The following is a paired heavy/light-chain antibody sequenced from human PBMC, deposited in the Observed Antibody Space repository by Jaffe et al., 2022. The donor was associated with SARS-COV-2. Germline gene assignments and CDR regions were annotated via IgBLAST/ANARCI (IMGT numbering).Light chain of an antibody. CDR1: SSDVGGYNY. CDR2: EVS. Sequence: QSALTQPASVSGSPGQSITISCTGTSSDVGGYNYVSWYQQHPGKAPKLMIYEVSNRPSGVPDRFSGSKSGNTASLTISGLQAEDEADYYCSSYTGSSTLLYVFGTGTKVTVL. V-gene: IGLV2-14*01. J-gene: IGLJ1*01. CDR3: SSYTGSSTLLYV.
Heavy chain of an antibody. J-gene: IGHJ4*02. CDR1: GFTFTSYW. V-gene: IGHV3-74*01. CDR2: INGDGGGT. D-gene: IGHD2-2*01. Sequence: EVQLVESGGGLVQPGGSLRLSCAASGFTFTSYWMFWVRQAPGKGLVWVSQINGDGGGTAYADSVQGRFSISRDSAKKTLYLQMNTLRAEDTAVYYCARGGVPAGFDYWGQGALVTVSS. CDR3: ARGGVPAGFDY.